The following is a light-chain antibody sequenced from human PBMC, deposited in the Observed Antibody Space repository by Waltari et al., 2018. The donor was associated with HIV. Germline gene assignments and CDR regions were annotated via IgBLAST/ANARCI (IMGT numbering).Light chain of an antibody. Sequence: QSALTQPRSVSGSPGQPVTISCTGHSSDVRTYNYVAWYQQHPGKDPKLMIDDVNKRPSGVPDRFSGSKSGNTASLTISGLQADDEADYYCCSYAGSYTWVFGGGTKLTVL. CDR2: DVN. V-gene: IGLV2-11*01. CDR3: CSYAGSYTWV. J-gene: IGLJ3*02. CDR1: SSDVRTYNY.